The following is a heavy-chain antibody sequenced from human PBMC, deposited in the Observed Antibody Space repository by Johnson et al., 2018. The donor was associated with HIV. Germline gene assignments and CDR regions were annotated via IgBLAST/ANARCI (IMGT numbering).Heavy chain of an antibody. CDR2: IRYDGSNK. CDR1: GFIFRNYG. CDR3: ARTPRPYYYDGRDGAFDI. V-gene: IGHV3-30*02. J-gene: IGHJ3*02. D-gene: IGHD3-22*01. Sequence: QVQLVESGGGVVQPGGSLRLSCAASGFIFRNYGMHWVRQAPGNGLEWVAFIRYDGSNKYYADSVKGRFTISRDNSKNTLYLQMNSLRAEDTAVYYCARTPRPYYYDGRDGAFDIWGQGTMVTVSS.